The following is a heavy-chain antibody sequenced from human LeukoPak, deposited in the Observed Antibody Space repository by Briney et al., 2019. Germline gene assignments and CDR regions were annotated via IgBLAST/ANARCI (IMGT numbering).Heavy chain of an antibody. CDR3: AKVQGSGSYRFDF. Sequence: VGALRVSCEGSGFTFDSYAMSWGRQSPGKGLEWVSAVTGTGGNTYHADSVEDRFTISRDNSKNTVYLQMNNLRADDTAIYYCAKVQGSGSYRFDFWGQGTLVTVSS. D-gene: IGHD3-10*01. V-gene: IGHV3-23*01. CDR1: GFTFDSYA. CDR2: VTGTGGNT. J-gene: IGHJ4*02.